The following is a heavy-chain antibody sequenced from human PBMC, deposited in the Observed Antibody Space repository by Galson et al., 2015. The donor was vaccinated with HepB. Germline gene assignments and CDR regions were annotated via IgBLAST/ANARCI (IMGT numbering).Heavy chain of an antibody. D-gene: IGHD4-11*01. CDR1: IYTTYY. CDR3: VREVVGANSKSFEY. CDR2: VNPSSGST. V-gene: IGHV1-46*03. Sequence: SVKVSCKASIYTTYYMHWVRQAAGQGLEWMGGVNPSSGSTRYAQKLQGRVTMTRDTSTSTVYMELSSLRSEDTAVYYCVREVVGANSKSFEYWGQGTLVTVSA. J-gene: IGHJ4*02.